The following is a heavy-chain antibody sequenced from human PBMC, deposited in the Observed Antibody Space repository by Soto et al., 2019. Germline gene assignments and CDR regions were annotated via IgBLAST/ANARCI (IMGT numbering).Heavy chain of an antibody. Sequence: SETLSLTCTVSGGSISSSSYYWGWIRQPPGKGLEWIGSIYYSGSTYYNPSLKSRVTISVDTSKNQFSLKLSSVTTADTAVYYCARLPYSGYDRYYFDYWGQGTLVTVSS. D-gene: IGHD5-12*01. CDR1: GGSISSSSYY. V-gene: IGHV4-39*01. CDR2: IYYSGST. CDR3: ARLPYSGYDRYYFDY. J-gene: IGHJ4*02.